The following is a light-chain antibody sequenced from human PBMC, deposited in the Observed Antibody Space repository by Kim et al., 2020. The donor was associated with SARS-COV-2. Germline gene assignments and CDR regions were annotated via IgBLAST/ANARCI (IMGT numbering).Light chain of an antibody. Sequence: GKTVTIACTHSSGSIASNYVQWYQQLPGSAPTTVIYEDNQRPSGVPDRFSGSIDSSSNSASLTISGLKTEDEADYYCQSYDSSIVVFGGGTQLTVL. J-gene: IGLJ2*01. V-gene: IGLV6-57*03. CDR1: SGSIASNY. CDR2: EDN. CDR3: QSYDSSIVV.